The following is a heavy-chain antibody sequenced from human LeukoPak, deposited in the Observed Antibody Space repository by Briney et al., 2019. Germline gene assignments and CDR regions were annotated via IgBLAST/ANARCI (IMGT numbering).Heavy chain of an antibody. V-gene: IGHV7-4-1*02. J-gene: IGHJ3*02. Sequence: ASVRVSCKASGYTFTSYAMNWVRQAPGQGLEWMGWINTNTGNPTYAQGFTGRFVFSLDTSVSTAYLQISSLKAEDAAVYYCARDIEVGSIYLSAFDIWGQGTMVTVSS. CDR3: ARDIEVGSIYLSAFDI. CDR2: INTNTGNP. CDR1: GYTFTSYA. D-gene: IGHD2-21*01.